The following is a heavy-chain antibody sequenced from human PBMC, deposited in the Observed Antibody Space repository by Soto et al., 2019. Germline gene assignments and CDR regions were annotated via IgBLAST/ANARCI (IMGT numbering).Heavy chain of an antibody. J-gene: IGHJ6*02. CDR3: AATPSFWKNYYYGARDV. V-gene: IGHV1-58*02. CDR1: GFTFTSSA. D-gene: IGHD1-1*01. CDR2: IVVGSDNT. Sequence: ASVRVSCKTSGFTFTSSAIQWVRQARGQRLEWIGWIVVGSDNTNYAQKFQERVTITRDLSTNTIYMDMSGLRSEDTAVYYRAATPSFWKNYYYGARDVGGQGTTVTV.